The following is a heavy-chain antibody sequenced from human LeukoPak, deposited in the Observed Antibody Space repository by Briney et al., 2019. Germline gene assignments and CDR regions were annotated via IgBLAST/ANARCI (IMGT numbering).Heavy chain of an antibody. D-gene: IGHD6-19*01. J-gene: IGHJ4*02. Sequence: GGSLRLSCAASGFTFSGYIMNWVRQAPGKGLEWVSFISSSSNTIYYADSVKGRFTVSRDNAKNSLYLQMNSLRAEDTAVYYSVRDQWLDYWGQGTLVTVSS. CDR2: ISSSSNTI. CDR3: VRDQWLDY. CDR1: GFTFSGYI. V-gene: IGHV3-48*01.